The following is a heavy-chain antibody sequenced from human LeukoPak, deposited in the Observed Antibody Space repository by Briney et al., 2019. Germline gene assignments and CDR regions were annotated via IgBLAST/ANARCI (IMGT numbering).Heavy chain of an antibody. CDR2: IKQDGSQK. Sequence: GGSLRLSCAASGFTFSSYGMHWVRQAPGKGLEWVANIKQDGSQKYYVDSVKGRFTVSRDNAKKSLYLQMNSLRAEDTALYYCAREGYGWGSHDYWGQGTLVTVSS. D-gene: IGHD3-10*01. CDR3: AREGYGWGSHDY. J-gene: IGHJ4*02. V-gene: IGHV3-7*04. CDR1: GFTFSSYG.